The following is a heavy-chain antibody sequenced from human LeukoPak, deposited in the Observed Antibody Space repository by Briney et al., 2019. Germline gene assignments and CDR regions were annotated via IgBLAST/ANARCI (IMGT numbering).Heavy chain of an antibody. D-gene: IGHD2-2*01. CDR1: GYTFTSYG. J-gene: IGHJ4*02. V-gene: IGHV1-18*01. CDR2: ISAYNGNT. Sequence: ASVKVSCKASGYTFTSYGISWVRQAPGQGLEWMGWISAYNGNTNYARKLQGRVTMTTDTSTSTAYMELRSLRPDDTAVYYCARGLGYCSSTSCHGDYWGQGTLVTVSS. CDR3: ARGLGYCSSTSCHGDY.